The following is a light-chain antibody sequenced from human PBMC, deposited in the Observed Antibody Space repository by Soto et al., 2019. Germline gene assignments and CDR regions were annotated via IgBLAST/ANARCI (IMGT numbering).Light chain of an antibody. CDR3: AAWDDSLNGVI. CDR2: SNN. Sequence: QSVLTQPPSASGTPGQRVTISCSGSSSNIGSNPVDWYQQLPGTAPKVHIYSNNQRPSGVPDRFSGSKSGTSASLAISGLQSQDEADYYCAAWDDSLNGVIFGGGSKLTVL. V-gene: IGLV1-44*01. CDR1: SSNIGSNP. J-gene: IGLJ2*01.